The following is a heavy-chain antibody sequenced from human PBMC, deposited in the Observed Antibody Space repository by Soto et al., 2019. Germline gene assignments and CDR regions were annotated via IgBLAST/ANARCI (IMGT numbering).Heavy chain of an antibody. CDR1: GFTFSSYG. CDR2: IWYDGSNK. Sequence: LRLSCAASGFTFSSYGMHWVRQAPGKGLEWVAVIWYDGSNKYYADSVKGRFTISRDNSKNTLYLQMNSLRAEDTAVYYCARDIVVVPAAAYYYYYGMDVWGQGTTVTSP. CDR3: ARDIVVVPAAAYYYYYGMDV. J-gene: IGHJ6*02. D-gene: IGHD2-2*01. V-gene: IGHV3-33*01.